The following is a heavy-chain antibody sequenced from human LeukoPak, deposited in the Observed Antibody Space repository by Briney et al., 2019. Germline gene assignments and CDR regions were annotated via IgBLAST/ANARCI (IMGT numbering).Heavy chain of an antibody. D-gene: IGHD1-26*01. CDR2: ISYDGSNK. CDR1: GFTFSSYG. J-gene: IGHJ4*02. CDR3: AKSGSPGGPVDY. V-gene: IGHV3-30*18. Sequence: GGSLRLSCAASGFTFSSYGMHWVRQAPGKGLEWVAVISYDGSNKYYADSVKGRFTISRDNSKNTLYLQMNSLRAEDTAVYYCAKSGSPGGPVDYWGQGTLVTVSS.